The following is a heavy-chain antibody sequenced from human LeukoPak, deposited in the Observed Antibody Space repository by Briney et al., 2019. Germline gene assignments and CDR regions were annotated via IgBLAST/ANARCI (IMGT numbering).Heavy chain of an antibody. J-gene: IGHJ4*02. CDR1: GFTVSSHY. CDR3: ARGGLFRYGGTSGDY. CDR2: INQHGSES. D-gene: IGHD4/OR15-4a*01. Sequence: GGSLRLSCAASGFTVSSHYMSWVRQAPGKGLEWVANINQHGSESYYVDSVKGRFIISRDNAKNSLYLHMSSLRGDDMAVYYCARGGLFRYGGTSGDYWGQGTLVTVSS. V-gene: IGHV3-7*01.